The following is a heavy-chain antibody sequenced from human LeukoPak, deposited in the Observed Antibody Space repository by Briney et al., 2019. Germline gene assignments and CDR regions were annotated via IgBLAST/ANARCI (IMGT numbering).Heavy chain of an antibody. CDR1: GFRLSDYA. J-gene: IGHJ4*02. CDR3: ARDYEWLRSLDY. CDR2: ISYDGTNK. Sequence: GGSLRLSCAASGFRLSDYAMHWVRQAPGKGLEWVAVISYDGTNKYYADSVKGRFTISRDNSKNTLYLVINTLRPEDTAVYYCARDYEWLRSLDYWGQGTLVTVSS. V-gene: IGHV3-30-3*01. D-gene: IGHD5-12*01.